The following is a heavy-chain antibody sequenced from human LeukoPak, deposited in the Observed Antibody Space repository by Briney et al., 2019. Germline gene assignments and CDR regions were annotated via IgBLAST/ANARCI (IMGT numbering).Heavy chain of an antibody. CDR2: ISSTGNTI. Sequence: PGGSLRLSCVVSGFSFGSYEMNWVRQAPGKGLEWVSYISSTGNTIYYADSVKGRFTISRDNAKNSLYLQMNSLRAEDTAVHYCARERGYYYDYWGQGTLVTVSS. J-gene: IGHJ4*02. D-gene: IGHD3-22*01. CDR1: GFSFGSYE. V-gene: IGHV3-48*03. CDR3: ARERGYYYDY.